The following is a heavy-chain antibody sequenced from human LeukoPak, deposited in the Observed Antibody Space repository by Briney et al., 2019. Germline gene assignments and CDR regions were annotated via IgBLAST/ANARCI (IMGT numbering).Heavy chain of an antibody. V-gene: IGHV1-18*01. D-gene: IGHD3-10*01. J-gene: IGHJ4*02. CDR2: ISAYNGNT. CDR3: ARVGGLWFGELLLGY. CDR1: GYTFTSYG. Sequence: ASVKVSCKASGYTFTSYGISWVRQAPGQGLEWMGWISAYNGNTNYAQKLQGRVTMTTDTSTGTAYMELRSLRSDDTAVYYCARVGGLWFGELLLGYWGQGTLVTVSS.